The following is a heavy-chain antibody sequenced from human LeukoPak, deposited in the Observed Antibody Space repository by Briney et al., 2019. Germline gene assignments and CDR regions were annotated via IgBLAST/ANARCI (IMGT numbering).Heavy chain of an antibody. CDR3: ARGPYCTNGVCYFWSPDVDY. D-gene: IGHD2-8*01. Sequence: ASVKVSSKASGYTSTISGIRWVRHAPGQGLEWRGWSTAFIGNTNSAQKLPCRVTMTTHTSTRTAYMELRSLRSDDTAVYYCARGPYCTNGVCYFWSPDVDYWGQGTLVTVSS. V-gene: IGHV1-18*01. J-gene: IGHJ4*02. CDR2: STAFIGNT. CDR1: GYTSTISG.